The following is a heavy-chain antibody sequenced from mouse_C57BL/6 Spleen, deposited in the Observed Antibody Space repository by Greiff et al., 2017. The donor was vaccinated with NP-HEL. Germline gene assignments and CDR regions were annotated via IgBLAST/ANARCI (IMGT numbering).Heavy chain of an antibody. Sequence: VQLQQSGPELVKPGASVKISCKASGYTFTDYYINWVKQRPGQGLEWIGWIFPGSGSTYYNEKFKGKATLTVDKSSSTAYMLLSSLTSEDSAVYFCAKGTAQGRTWFAYWGQGTLVTVSA. J-gene: IGHJ3*01. D-gene: IGHD3-2*02. CDR2: IFPGSGST. CDR1: GYTFTDYY. V-gene: IGHV1-75*01. CDR3: AKGTAQGRTWFAY.